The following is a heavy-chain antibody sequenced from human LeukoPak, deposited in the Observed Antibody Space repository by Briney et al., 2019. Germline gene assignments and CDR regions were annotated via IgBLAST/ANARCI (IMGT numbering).Heavy chain of an antibody. V-gene: IGHV3-7*01. CDR2: INQDGGEK. CDR1: GFTFSRYW. J-gene: IGHJ5*02. D-gene: IGHD5-12*01. CDR3: ARDLDGYRSGNGA. Sequence: GGSLRLSCAASGFTFSRYWMTWVRQAPGKGLEWVANINQDGGEKYYVDSVKGRFTISRDNAKNTLYLQMNSLRAEDTAVYYCARDLDGYRSGNGAWGQGTLVTVSS.